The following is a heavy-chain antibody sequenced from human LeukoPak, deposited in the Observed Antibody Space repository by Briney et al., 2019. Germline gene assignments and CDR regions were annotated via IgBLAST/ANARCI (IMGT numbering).Heavy chain of an antibody. V-gene: IGHV4-39*07. CDR1: GGSISSSTYY. Sequence: SETLSLTCTVSGGSISSSTYYWGWIRQPPGKGLEWFGNIYHSGTTYYNPSLKSRVTLSLDTSKNQFSLKLSSVTAADTAVCYCARVAVVNQVDYWGQGSLVIVSS. J-gene: IGHJ4*02. CDR2: IYHSGTT. D-gene: IGHD4-23*01. CDR3: ARVAVVNQVDY.